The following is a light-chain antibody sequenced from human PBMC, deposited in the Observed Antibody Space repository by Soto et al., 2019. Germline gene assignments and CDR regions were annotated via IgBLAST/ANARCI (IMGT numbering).Light chain of an antibody. CDR2: AAS. CDR1: QGISKF. Sequence: DIQMTPSPSSLSASVGDRVTITCRASQGISKFLAWYQQKPGKVPKLLIYAASTLQSGVPSRFRGSGSGTDFTLTISSLQPEDVASYYCQKYNSVPWTFGQGTKVEIK. J-gene: IGKJ1*01. V-gene: IGKV1-27*01. CDR3: QKYNSVPWT.